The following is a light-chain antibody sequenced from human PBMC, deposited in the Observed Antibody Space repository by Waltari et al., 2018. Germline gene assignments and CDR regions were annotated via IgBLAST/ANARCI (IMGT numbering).Light chain of an antibody. CDR1: QSFDSY. J-gene: IGKJ5*01. V-gene: IGKV3-11*01. CDR2: DTS. Sequence: EIVLTQSPVTLSFSPGERATLSCRASQSFDSYLAWYQQKRGQPPRLLIYDTSNRATGIPARFSGSGSGTDFTLTISSLEPDDFAVYFCQLRIKWPPEITFGQGTRLEIK. CDR3: QLRIKWPPEIT.